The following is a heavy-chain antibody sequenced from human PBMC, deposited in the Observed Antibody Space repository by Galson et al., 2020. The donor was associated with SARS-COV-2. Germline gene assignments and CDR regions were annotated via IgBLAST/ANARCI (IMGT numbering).Heavy chain of an antibody. CDR1: GFSVSNKY. D-gene: IGHD3-10*01. CDR3: VRDVGTAPYDY. CDR2: IYYTGST. J-gene: IGHJ4*02. V-gene: IGHV3-53*05. Sequence: METGGSLRLSCAASGFSVSNKYMSWVRQAPGKGLEWVSVIYYTGSTNYADSVRGRFTISRDTSKNTVYLQMDSLRAEDTAVYYCVRDVGTAPYDYWGQGTLVTVSS.